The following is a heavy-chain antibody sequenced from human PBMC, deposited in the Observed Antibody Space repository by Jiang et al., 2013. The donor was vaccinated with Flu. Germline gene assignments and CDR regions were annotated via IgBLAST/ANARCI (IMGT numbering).Heavy chain of an antibody. V-gene: IGHV4-59*08. J-gene: IGHJ4*02. D-gene: IGHD3-22*01. Sequence: LLKPSETLSLTCTVSGGSISGYYWSWIRQPPGKGLEWIGYMYYSGTTNYNPSLKRRVTISVDTSKNQFSLKLTSVTAAETAVYYCARHGLKYYYDSSLDYWGQGTLVTVSS. CDR2: MYYSGTT. CDR1: GGSISGYY. CDR3: ARHGLKYYYDSSLDY.